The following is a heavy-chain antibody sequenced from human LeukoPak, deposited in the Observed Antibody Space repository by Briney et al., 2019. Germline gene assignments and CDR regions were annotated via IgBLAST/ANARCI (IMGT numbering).Heavy chain of an antibody. D-gene: IGHD6-19*01. Sequence: GGSLRLSCAASGFTFSSYAMHWVRQALGKGLEWVAVISYDGSNKYYADSVKGRFTISRDNSRNTLYLQMNSLRAEDTAVYYCASIAVAGTGDYWGQGTLVTVSS. V-gene: IGHV3-30-3*01. J-gene: IGHJ4*02. CDR1: GFTFSSYA. CDR3: ASIAVAGTGDY. CDR2: ISYDGSNK.